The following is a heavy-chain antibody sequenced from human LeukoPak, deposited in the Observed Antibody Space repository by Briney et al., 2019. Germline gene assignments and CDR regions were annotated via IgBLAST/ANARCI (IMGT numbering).Heavy chain of an antibody. V-gene: IGHV3-23*01. Sequence: PGGSLRLSCEASGFIFTTSAISWVRQAPGKGLEWVSFISSDGGSTYHSDSVRGRFTISRDNSNNTVSLYMNSLRAEDTAVYYCARDPYSGSYGAYYYYYMDVWGKGTTVTISS. CDR3: ARDPYSGSYGAYYYYYMDV. D-gene: IGHD1-26*01. CDR2: ISSDGGST. CDR1: GFIFTTSA. J-gene: IGHJ6*03.